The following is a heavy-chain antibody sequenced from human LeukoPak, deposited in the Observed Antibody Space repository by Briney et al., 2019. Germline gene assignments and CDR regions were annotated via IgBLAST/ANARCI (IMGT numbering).Heavy chain of an antibody. CDR1: GGSIDSHF. CDR2: IFFSGST. J-gene: IGHJ3*01. Sequence: SETLSLTRTVSGGSIDSHFWSWIRQPPGKGLEWIGNIFFSGSTNNNPSLESRLTISQDSSKNEVYLRLASATAADTAFYYCARLKVADSESFDLWGHGTLVAVSS. V-gene: IGHV4-59*08. CDR3: ARLKVADSESFDL.